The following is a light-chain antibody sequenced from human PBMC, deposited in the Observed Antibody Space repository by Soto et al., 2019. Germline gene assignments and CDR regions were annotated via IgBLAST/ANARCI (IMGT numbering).Light chain of an antibody. Sequence: IVLTQSPATLSLSPGERATLSCRASQSVGTYLAWYQQKPGQAPRLLIYGASSRATGIPDRFSGSGSGTDVTLTISRLEPEDSAVYYCQQYVSIPLTFGGGTKVDI. CDR3: QQYVSIPLT. J-gene: IGKJ4*01. CDR1: QSVGTY. CDR2: GAS. V-gene: IGKV3-20*01.